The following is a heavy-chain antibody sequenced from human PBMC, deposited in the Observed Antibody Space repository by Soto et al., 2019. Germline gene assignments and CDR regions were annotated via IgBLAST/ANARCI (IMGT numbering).Heavy chain of an antibody. CDR1: GYTFTNYG. D-gene: IGHD3-10*01. Sequence: ASVKVSCKASGYTFTNYGISRVRQAPGQGLEWMGWISAYNGNTKYAQKFQGRVTMTTDTSTSTAYMELRSLRSDDTAVYYCARGVGSGSYYNQYNWFDPWGQGTLVTVSS. J-gene: IGHJ5*02. V-gene: IGHV1-18*01. CDR3: ARGVGSGSYYNQYNWFDP. CDR2: ISAYNGNT.